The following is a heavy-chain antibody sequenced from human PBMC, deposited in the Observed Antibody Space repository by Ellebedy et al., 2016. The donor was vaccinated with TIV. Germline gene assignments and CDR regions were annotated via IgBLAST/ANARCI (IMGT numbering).Heavy chain of an antibody. Sequence: PGGSLRLSCAASGFTFSSYCMNWVRQAPGKGLEWVANIKQDGSENYYVDSWKGRFTISKDNTKNSLYLQMNSLRAEDTAVYYCSFSRLVPYWGQGTLVTVSS. CDR2: IKQDGSEN. J-gene: IGHJ4*02. CDR3: SFSRLVPY. D-gene: IGHD6-19*01. V-gene: IGHV3-7*03. CDR1: GFTFSSYC.